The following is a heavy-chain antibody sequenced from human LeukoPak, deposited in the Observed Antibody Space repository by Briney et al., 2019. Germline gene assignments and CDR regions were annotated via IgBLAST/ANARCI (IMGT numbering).Heavy chain of an antibody. Sequence: ASVNVSCMASGYTFTGYYMHWVRQAPGQGLEWMGRINPNSGGTNYAQKFQGRVTMTRDTSISTAYMELSRLRSDDTAVYYCARCESGYYYVDDYWGQGTLVTVSS. V-gene: IGHV1-2*06. CDR3: ARCESGYYYVDDY. CDR2: INPNSGGT. CDR1: GYTFTGYY. D-gene: IGHD3-22*01. J-gene: IGHJ4*02.